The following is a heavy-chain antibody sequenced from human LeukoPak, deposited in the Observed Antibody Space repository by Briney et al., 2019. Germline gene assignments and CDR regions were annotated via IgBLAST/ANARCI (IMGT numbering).Heavy chain of an antibody. CDR1: GFTFSSYS. J-gene: IGHJ4*02. D-gene: IGHD2-15*01. V-gene: IGHV3-21*01. CDR3: ARDRGRVAAPSPFDY. CDR2: ISSSSSYI. Sequence: PGGSLRLSCAASGFTFSSYSMNWVRQAPGKGLEWVSSISSSSSYIYYADSVKGRFTISRDNAKNSLYLQMNSLRAEDTAVYYCARDRGRVAAPSPFDYWGQGTLVTVSS.